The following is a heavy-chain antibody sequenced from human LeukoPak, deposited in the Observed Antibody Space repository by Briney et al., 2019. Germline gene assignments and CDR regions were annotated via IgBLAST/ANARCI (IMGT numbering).Heavy chain of an antibody. Sequence: SETLSLTCTVSGGSISSYYWSWIRQPPGKGLEWIGYIYYSGSTNYNPSLKSRVAISVDTSKNQFSLKLSSVTAADTAVYYCARDFYYDSSGPYYFDYWGQGTLVTVSS. CDR2: IYYSGST. D-gene: IGHD3-22*01. CDR1: GGSISSYY. CDR3: ARDFYYDSSGPYYFDY. J-gene: IGHJ4*02. V-gene: IGHV4-59*01.